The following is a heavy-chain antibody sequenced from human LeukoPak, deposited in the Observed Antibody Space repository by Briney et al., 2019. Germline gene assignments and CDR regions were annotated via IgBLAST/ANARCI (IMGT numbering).Heavy chain of an antibody. J-gene: IGHJ4*02. Sequence: PGGSLRLSCAASGFTSSSYATSWVRQAPGKGLEWVSAISGSGGSTYYADSVKGRFTISRDNSKNTLYLQMNSLRAEDTAVYYCANLGWEYYDILTGPRFNYWGQGTLVTVSS. D-gene: IGHD3-9*01. CDR2: ISGSGGST. V-gene: IGHV3-23*01. CDR1: GFTSSSYA. CDR3: ANLGWEYYDILTGPRFNY.